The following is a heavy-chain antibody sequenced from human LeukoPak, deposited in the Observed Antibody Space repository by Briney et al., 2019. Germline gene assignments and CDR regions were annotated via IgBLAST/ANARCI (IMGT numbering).Heavy chain of an antibody. Sequence: SETLSLTCTVSGDSLSGYFWSWIRQPPGRGLEWIGYRYYSGSTKYNPSLKSRVTISLDMSKNQFFLNLSSATAADTAVYYCARDRDILAGGNLDIWGQGTMVTVSS. D-gene: IGHD5-12*01. V-gene: IGHV4-59*01. CDR3: ARDRDILAGGNLDI. CDR1: GDSLSGYF. CDR2: RYYSGST. J-gene: IGHJ3*02.